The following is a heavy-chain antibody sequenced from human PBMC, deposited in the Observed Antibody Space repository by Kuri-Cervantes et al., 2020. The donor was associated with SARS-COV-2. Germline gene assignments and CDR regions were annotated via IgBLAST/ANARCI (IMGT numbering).Heavy chain of an antibody. V-gene: IGHV1-24*01. J-gene: IGHJ3*02. CDR3: ARCGWRAAGKIDAFDI. Sequence: ASVKVSCKVSGYTLTELSMHWVRQAPGRGLEWMGGFDPEDGETIYAQKFQGRVTITTDESTSTAYMELSSLRSEDTAVYYCARCGWRAAGKIDAFDIWGQGTMVTVSS. CDR2: FDPEDGET. CDR1: GYTLTELS. D-gene: IGHD6-19*01.